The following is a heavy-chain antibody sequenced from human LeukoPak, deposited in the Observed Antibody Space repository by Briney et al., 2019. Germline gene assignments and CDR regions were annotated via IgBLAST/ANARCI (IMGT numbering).Heavy chain of an antibody. D-gene: IGHD1-26*01. CDR2: ISPDGSHT. CDR1: GFTFSSNY. J-gene: IGHJ4*02. CDR3: ARDMWGAFDY. Sequence: GGSLRLSCAASGFTFSSNYMSWVRQAPGKGLEWVSRISPDGSHTYYADSVKGRFTVSRDNARNTLYLQISSLRAEDTAVYYCARDMWGAFDYWGQGTLVTVSS. V-gene: IGHV3-74*01.